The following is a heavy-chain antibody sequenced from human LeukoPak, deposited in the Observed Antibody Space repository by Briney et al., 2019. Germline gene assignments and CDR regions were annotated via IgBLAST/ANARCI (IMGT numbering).Heavy chain of an antibody. Sequence: SQTLSLTCAISGDSVSSNSAAWTWIRQSPSRGLEWLGRTYYRSKWYNDYAVSVKSRITINPDTSKNQFSLQLNSVTPEDTAVYYCARLNDYYDSSGYHYWFDPWGQGTLVTVSS. CDR2: TYYRSKWYN. V-gene: IGHV6-1*01. CDR1: GDSVSSNSAA. D-gene: IGHD3-22*01. J-gene: IGHJ5*02. CDR3: ARLNDYYDSSGYHYWFDP.